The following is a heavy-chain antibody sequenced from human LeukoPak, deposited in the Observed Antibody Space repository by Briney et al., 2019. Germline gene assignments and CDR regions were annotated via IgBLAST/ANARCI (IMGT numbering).Heavy chain of an antibody. V-gene: IGHV3-23*01. Sequence: GGSLRLSCAASEFTFSIYAMSWVRQAPGKGLEWVSSITSAGENTFYTGSVKGRYTISRDNSKNTLYLQMNSLRAEDTAVYYCANREGGYTYDPFDYWGQGTLVTVSS. CDR3: ANREGGYTYDPFDY. CDR2: ITSAGENT. J-gene: IGHJ4*02. D-gene: IGHD5-18*01. CDR1: EFTFSIYA.